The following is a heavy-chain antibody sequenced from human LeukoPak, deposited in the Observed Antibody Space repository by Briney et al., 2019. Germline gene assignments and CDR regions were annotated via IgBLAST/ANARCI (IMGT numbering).Heavy chain of an antibody. J-gene: IGHJ3*02. V-gene: IGHV4-39*01. CDR2: IYYSGRT. D-gene: IGHD5-18*01. Sequence: SETLSLTCTVSGGSISNYYWGWIRQPPGKGLEWIGSIYYSGRTDYNPSLKSRVTISVDTSKNQFSLKLNSVTAADTAVYYCARPDQRGYAYGYSAFDIWGQGTMVTVSS. CDR1: GGSISNYY. CDR3: ARPDQRGYAYGYSAFDI.